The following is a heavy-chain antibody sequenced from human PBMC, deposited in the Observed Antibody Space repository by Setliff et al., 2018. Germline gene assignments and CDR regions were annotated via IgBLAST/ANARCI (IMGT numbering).Heavy chain of an antibody. CDR3: ARHLLVQGTYHFDY. CDR2: SNHGGST. J-gene: IGHJ4*02. V-gene: IGHV4-39*01. D-gene: IGHD3-10*01. CDR1: GGSISSGSYY. Sequence: PSETLSLTCAVSGGSISSGSYYWSWIRQTPGKGLEWIGESNHGGSTSYHPSLKSRLTMSVDTPKNQFSLKLSSVTAADTAVYYCARHLLVQGTYHFDYWGQGSPVTVS.